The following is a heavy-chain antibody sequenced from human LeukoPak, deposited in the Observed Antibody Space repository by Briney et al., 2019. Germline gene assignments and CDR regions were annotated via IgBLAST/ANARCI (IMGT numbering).Heavy chain of an antibody. D-gene: IGHD5-12*01. CDR1: GGSISSGGYY. Sequence: PSQTLPLTCTVSGGSISSGGYYWSWIRQHPGKGLEWIGYIYYSGSTYYNPSLKSRVSISVDTSKNQFSLKLSSVTAADTAVYYCARVVDKRDAFDIWGQGTMVTVSS. CDR3: ARVVDKRDAFDI. J-gene: IGHJ3*02. V-gene: IGHV4-31*03. CDR2: IYYSGST.